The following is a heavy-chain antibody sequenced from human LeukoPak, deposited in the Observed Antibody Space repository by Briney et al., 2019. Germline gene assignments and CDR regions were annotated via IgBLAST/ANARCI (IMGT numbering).Heavy chain of an antibody. V-gene: IGHV3-23*01. D-gene: IGHD3-10*01. CDR1: GFTFSSYA. J-gene: IGHJ3*02. CDR3: AKDYSYWSGSYYEGDAFEI. Sequence: SGGSLRLSCAASGFTFSSYAMSWVRQAPGKGLEWVSAISGSGGSTYYADSVKGRFTISRDNSKNTLYLQMNSLRAEDTAVYYCAKDYSYWSGSYYEGDAFEIWGQGTMVTVSS. CDR2: ISGSGGST.